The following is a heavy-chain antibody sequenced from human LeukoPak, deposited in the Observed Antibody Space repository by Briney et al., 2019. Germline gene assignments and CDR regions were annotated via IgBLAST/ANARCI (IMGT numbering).Heavy chain of an antibody. CDR3: ARDDYYDSSGLDY. D-gene: IGHD3-22*01. CDR2: ISGSGGTT. J-gene: IGHJ4*02. CDR1: GFTFSTYG. V-gene: IGHV3-23*01. Sequence: GGSLRLSCAASGFTFSTYGMNWVRQAPGKGLEWVSVISGSGGTTNYADSVKGRFTISRDSSKNTLYLQMNSLRAEDTAVYYCARDDYYDSSGLDYWGQGTLVTVSS.